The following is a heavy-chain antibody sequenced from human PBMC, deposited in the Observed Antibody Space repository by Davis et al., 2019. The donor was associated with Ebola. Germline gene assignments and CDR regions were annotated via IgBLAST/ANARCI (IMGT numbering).Heavy chain of an antibody. CDR1: GFTFSSYE. D-gene: IGHD5-12*01. J-gene: IGHJ4*02. CDR3: ARSGYSAYDL. CDR2: ISSSGNTI. V-gene: IGHV3-48*03. Sequence: GESLKISCAASGFTFSSYEMNWVRQAPGEGLEWVSFISSSGNTIYYADSVKGRFTISRDNAKNSLYLQMNSLRAEDTAMYYCARSGYSAYDLWGQGTLVTVSS.